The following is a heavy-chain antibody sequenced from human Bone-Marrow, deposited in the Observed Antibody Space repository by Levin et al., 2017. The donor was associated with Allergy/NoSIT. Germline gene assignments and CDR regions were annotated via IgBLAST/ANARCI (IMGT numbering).Heavy chain of an antibody. CDR3: ARDPDYYDRAFDI. J-gene: IGHJ3*02. CDR1: FSPFPSSS. Sequence: ASVPVSFPSSFSPFPSSSLPFFLPSPFPGLAWLGWINPNSGGTNYAQKFKGRVTMTRDTSISTAYLELSGLISDDTAVYDCARDPDYYDRAFDIWGQGTMVTVSS. D-gene: IGHD3-22*01. V-gene: IGHV1-2*02. CDR2: INPNSGGT.